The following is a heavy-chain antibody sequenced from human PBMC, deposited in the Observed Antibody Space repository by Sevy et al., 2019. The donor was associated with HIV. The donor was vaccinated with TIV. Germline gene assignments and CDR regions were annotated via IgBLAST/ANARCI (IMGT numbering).Heavy chain of an antibody. D-gene: IGHD6-13*01. J-gene: IGHJ6*03. V-gene: IGHV1-69*06. CDR2: IIPIFGTA. CDR1: GGTFSSYA. CDR3: ARVRRGSSSYYYYYYMDV. Sequence: ASVKVSCKASGGTFSSYAISWVRQAPRQGLEWMGGIIPIFGTANYAQKFQGRVTITADKSTSTAYMELSSLRSEDTAVYYCARVRRGSSSYYYYYYMDVWGKGTTVTVSS.